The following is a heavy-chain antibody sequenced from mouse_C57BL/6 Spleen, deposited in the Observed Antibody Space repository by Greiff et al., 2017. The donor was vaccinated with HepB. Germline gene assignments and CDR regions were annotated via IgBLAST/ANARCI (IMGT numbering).Heavy chain of an antibody. D-gene: IGHD1-1*01. J-gene: IGHJ4*01. CDR2: INPNNGGT. Sequence: EVQLVESGPELVKPGASVKIPCKASGYTFTDYNMDWVKQSHGKSLEWIGDINPNNGGTIYNQKFKGKATLTVDKSSSTAYMELRSLTSEDTAVYYCARGGSSRYYYAMDYWGQGTSVTVSS. CDR1: GYTFTDYN. V-gene: IGHV1-18*01. CDR3: ARGGSSRYYYAMDY.